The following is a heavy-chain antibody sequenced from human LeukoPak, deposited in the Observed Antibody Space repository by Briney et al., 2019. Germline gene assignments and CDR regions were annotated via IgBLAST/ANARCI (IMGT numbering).Heavy chain of an antibody. D-gene: IGHD1-26*01. CDR2: TYYSGST. CDR1: GGSVSSYY. CDR3: ARGPFRGTGDGALDI. J-gene: IGHJ3*02. V-gene: IGHV4-59*02. Sequence: SETLSLTCTVSGGSVSSYYWSWIRQPPGKGLEWMGYTYYSGSTHYNPSLTSRVTISVDTPKNQFSLRLTSVTAADTAIYYCARGPFRGTGDGALDIWGQGTMVTVS.